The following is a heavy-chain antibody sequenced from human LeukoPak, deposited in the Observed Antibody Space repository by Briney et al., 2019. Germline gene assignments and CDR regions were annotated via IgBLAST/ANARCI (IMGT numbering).Heavy chain of an antibody. Sequence: SETLSLTCTVSGGSISSYYWSWIRQPPGKGLEWIGYIYYSGSTNYNPSLKSRVTISVDTSKNQFSLKLSSVTAADTAVYYCARTLAAAFDYWGQGTLVTVSS. CDR2: IYYSGST. CDR1: GGSISSYY. V-gene: IGHV4-59*01. CDR3: ARTLAAAFDY. D-gene: IGHD6-13*01. J-gene: IGHJ4*02.